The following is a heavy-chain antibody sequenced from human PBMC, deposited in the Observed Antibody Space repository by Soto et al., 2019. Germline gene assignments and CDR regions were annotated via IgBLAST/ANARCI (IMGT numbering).Heavy chain of an antibody. CDR1: GGSFSGYY. Sequence: SETLSLTCAVYGGSFSGYYLSWIRQPPGKGLEWIGEIYHSGSTNYNPSPKSRVTISVDTSKNQFSLKLSSVTAADTAVYYCARGVVVPAAMSRYYYGMDVWGQGTTVTVSS. J-gene: IGHJ6*02. CDR3: ARGVVVPAAMSRYYYGMDV. CDR2: IYHSGST. D-gene: IGHD2-2*01. V-gene: IGHV4-34*01.